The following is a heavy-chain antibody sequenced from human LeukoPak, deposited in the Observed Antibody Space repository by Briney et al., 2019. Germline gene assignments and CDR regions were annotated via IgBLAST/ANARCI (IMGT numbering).Heavy chain of an antibody. Sequence: VGSLRLSCAASGFTARNNYMSWGRQAPGKGLWWGFVIYSVSSTYYAASVQGRVTISRANSKNTLYLQSNSLRAEDTAVYFCATGERMVRGDGVDYWGQGTLVTASS. CDR3: ATGERMVRGDGVDY. CDR1: GFTARNNY. D-gene: IGHD3-10*01. J-gene: IGHJ4*02. V-gene: IGHV3-66*01. CDR2: IYSVSST.